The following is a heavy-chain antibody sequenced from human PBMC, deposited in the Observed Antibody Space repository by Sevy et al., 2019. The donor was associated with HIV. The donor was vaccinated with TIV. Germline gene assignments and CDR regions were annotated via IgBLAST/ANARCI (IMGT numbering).Heavy chain of an antibody. J-gene: IGHJ3*02. D-gene: IGHD2-2*01. Sequence: GGSLRLSCAASGFTFSSYAMHWVRQAPGKGLEWVAVISYDGSNKYYADSVKGRFTISRDNSKNTLYLQMNSLRAEGTAVYYCARVNGGCSSTSCFAWGGVTNAFDIWGQGTMVTVSS. CDR1: GFTFSSYA. CDR3: ARVNGGCSSTSCFAWGGVTNAFDI. V-gene: IGHV3-30-3*01. CDR2: ISYDGSNK.